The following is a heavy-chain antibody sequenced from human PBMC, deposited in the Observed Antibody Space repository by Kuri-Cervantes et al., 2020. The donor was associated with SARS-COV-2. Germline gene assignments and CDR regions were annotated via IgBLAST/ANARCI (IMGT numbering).Heavy chain of an antibody. CDR1: GFTFSDYY. V-gene: IGHV3-11*04. CDR3: ARFVTGYSSGWYEGGYFDY. CDR2: ISSSGSTI. Sequence: GGSLRLSCAASGFTFSDYYMSWIRQAPGKGLEWVSYISSSGSTIYYADSVKGRFTISRDNAKNSLYLQMNSLRAEDTAVYYCARFVTGYSSGWYEGGYFDYWGQGTLVTVSS. J-gene: IGHJ4*02. D-gene: IGHD6-19*01.